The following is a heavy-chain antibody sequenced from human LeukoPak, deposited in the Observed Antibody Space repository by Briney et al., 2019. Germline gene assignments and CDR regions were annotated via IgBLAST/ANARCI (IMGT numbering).Heavy chain of an antibody. CDR2: IYYSGST. D-gene: IGHD1-26*01. V-gene: IGHV4-39*01. CDR3: ASFRYSGSYSDY. Sequence: SETLSLTCTVSGGSISSSSYYWGWIRQPPGKGLEWIGSIYYSGSTYYNPSLKSRVTISVDTSKNQFSLKLSSVTAADTAVYYCASFRYSGSYSDYWGQGTLVTVSP. J-gene: IGHJ4*02. CDR1: GGSISSSSYY.